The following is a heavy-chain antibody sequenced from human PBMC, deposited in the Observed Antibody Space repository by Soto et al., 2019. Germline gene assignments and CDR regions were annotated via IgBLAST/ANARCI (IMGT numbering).Heavy chain of an antibody. D-gene: IGHD6-13*01. J-gene: IGHJ6*02. V-gene: IGHV1-69*13. Sequence: SVKVSCKASGGTFSSYAISWVRQAPGQGLEWMGGIIPIFGTANYAQKFQVRVTITADESTSTAYMELSSLRSEDTAVYYCARAEQLEDYYGMDVWGQGTTVTVSS. CDR3: ARAEQLEDYYGMDV. CDR2: IIPIFGTA. CDR1: GGTFSSYA.